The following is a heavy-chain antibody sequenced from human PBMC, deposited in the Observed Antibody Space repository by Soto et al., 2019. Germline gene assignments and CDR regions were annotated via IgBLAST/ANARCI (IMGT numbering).Heavy chain of an antibody. Sequence: SVLLSDGWSVGDGSSYNCYRNCILQPPGKGLEWIGYIYYSGSTNYNPSLESRVSISVGPSKGHFSLTMSSVTAADTAVYFFASLGIEARQYAFWFMAVRGKGTTVPVSS. CDR1: DGSSYNCY. V-gene: IGHV4-59*08. CDR2: IYYSGST. D-gene: IGHD6-6*01. J-gene: IGHJ6*03. CDR3: ASLGIEARQYAFWFMAV.